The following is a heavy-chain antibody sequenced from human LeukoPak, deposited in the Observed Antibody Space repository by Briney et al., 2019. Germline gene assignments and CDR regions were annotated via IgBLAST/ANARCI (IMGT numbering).Heavy chain of an antibody. Sequence: SVKVSCKASGGTFSSYAISWVRQAPGQGLEWMGGIIPIFGTANYAQKFQGRVTITTDESTSTAYMELSSLRSGDTAVYYCARDTLDGYNYGGLDYWGQGTLVTVSS. V-gene: IGHV1-69*05. D-gene: IGHD5-24*01. CDR3: ARDTLDGYNYGGLDY. CDR1: GGTFSSYA. J-gene: IGHJ4*02. CDR2: IIPIFGTA.